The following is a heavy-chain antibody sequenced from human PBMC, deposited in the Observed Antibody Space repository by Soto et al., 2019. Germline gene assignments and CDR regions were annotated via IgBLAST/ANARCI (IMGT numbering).Heavy chain of an antibody. V-gene: IGHV1-3*01. D-gene: IGHD3-10*01. CDR3: ARGPPGYYGSGSYGNSDY. CDR2: INAGNGNT. Sequence: QVQLVQSGAEVKKPGASVKVSCKASGYTFTSYAMHWVRQAPGQRLEWMGWINAGNGNTKYSQKFQGRVTITRDTSASTAYMELSSLRSEDTAVYYCARGPPGYYGSGSYGNSDYWGQGTLVTVSS. J-gene: IGHJ4*02. CDR1: GYTFTSYA.